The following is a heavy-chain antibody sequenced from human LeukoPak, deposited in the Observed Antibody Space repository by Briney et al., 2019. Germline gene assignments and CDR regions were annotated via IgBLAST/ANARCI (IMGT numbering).Heavy chain of an antibody. J-gene: IGHJ6*02. CDR1: GFPFSDYY. CDR2: ISSSSSYT. CDR3: ARDSLRYQLPRVYYYGMDV. Sequence: GGSLTLACTASGFPFSDYYMSWIRQAPGKGLEWVSYISSSSSYTNYADSVKGRFTISRDNAKNSLYLQMNSLRAEDTAVYYCARDSLRYQLPRVYYYGMDVWGQGTTVTVSS. V-gene: IGHV3-11*06. D-gene: IGHD2-2*01.